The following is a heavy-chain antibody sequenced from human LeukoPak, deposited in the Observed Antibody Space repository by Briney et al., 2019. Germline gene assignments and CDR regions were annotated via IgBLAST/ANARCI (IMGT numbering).Heavy chain of an antibody. CDR2: INHSGST. D-gene: IGHD3-22*01. Sequence: PSETLSLTCAVYGGSFSGYYWSWIRQPPGKGLEWIGEINHSGSTNYTPSLKSRVTISVDTSKNQFSLKLSSVTAADTAVYYCATRAPYYYDSSGYYRYWGQGTLVTVSS. CDR3: ATRAPYYYDSSGYYRY. V-gene: IGHV4-34*01. CDR1: GGSFSGYY. J-gene: IGHJ4*02.